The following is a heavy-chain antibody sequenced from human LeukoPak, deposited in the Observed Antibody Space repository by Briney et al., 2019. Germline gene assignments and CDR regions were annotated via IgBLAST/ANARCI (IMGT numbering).Heavy chain of an antibody. V-gene: IGHV3-23*01. CDR3: ASLPTGYYKGAFDI. CDR1: GFTFSSYA. Sequence: GGSLRLSCAASGFTFSSYAMSWVRQAPGKGLEWVSAISGSGGSTYYADSVKGRFTISRDNSKNTLYLQMNGLRAEDTAVYYCASLPTGYYKGAFDIWGQGTMVTVSS. CDR2: ISGSGGST. D-gene: IGHD3-9*01. J-gene: IGHJ3*02.